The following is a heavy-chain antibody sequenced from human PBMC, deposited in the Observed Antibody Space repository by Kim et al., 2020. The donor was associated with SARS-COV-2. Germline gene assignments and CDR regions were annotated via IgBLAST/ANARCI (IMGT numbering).Heavy chain of an antibody. J-gene: IGHJ4*02. Sequence: NPSLKSRVTISVDTSKNQFSLKLSSVTAADTAVYYCARTGIVVVPAAIVYWGQGTLVTVSS. CDR3: ARTGIVVVPAAIVY. D-gene: IGHD2-2*01. V-gene: IGHV4-30-2*04.